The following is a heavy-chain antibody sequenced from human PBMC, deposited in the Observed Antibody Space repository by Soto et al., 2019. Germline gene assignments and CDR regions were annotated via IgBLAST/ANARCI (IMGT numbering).Heavy chain of an antibody. CDR3: ATIAAARST. Sequence: PSETLSLTCIVSGGSISSDYWSWIRQPPGKGLEWIGSIYYSGSTTYNPSLQSRVTISVDTSKSQFSLRLSSVTAADTAVSYCATIAAARSTWGQGILVTVSS. V-gene: IGHV4-59*08. J-gene: IGHJ5*02. CDR2: IYYSGST. D-gene: IGHD6-13*01. CDR1: GGSISSDY.